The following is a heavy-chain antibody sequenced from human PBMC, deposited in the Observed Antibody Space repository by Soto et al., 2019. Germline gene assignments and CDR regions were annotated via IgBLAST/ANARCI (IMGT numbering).Heavy chain of an antibody. Sequence: ASVKVSCKASGYTFTGYGISWVRQAPGQGLEWMGWISAYNGNTNYAQKLQGRVTMTTDTSTSTAYMELRSLRSDDTAVYYCARAKYYYDSGGDFDYWGQGTLVTVSS. CDR3: ARAKYYYDSGGDFDY. V-gene: IGHV1-18*04. J-gene: IGHJ4*02. CDR2: ISAYNGNT. CDR1: GYTFTGYG. D-gene: IGHD3-22*01.